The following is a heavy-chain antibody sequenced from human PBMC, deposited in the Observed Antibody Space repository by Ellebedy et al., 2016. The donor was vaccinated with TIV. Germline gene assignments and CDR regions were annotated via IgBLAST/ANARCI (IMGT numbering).Heavy chain of an antibody. Sequence: SETLSLXCTVSGGSVSSGSSYWSWIRQPPGKGLEWIGYIYYSGSTNYNPSLKSRVTISVDTSKNQFSLKLSSVAAADTAVYYCARDQGMTTETRFDYWGQGTLVTVSS. V-gene: IGHV4-61*01. CDR1: GGSVSSGSSY. D-gene: IGHD4-11*01. CDR3: ARDQGMTTETRFDY. J-gene: IGHJ4*02. CDR2: IYYSGST.